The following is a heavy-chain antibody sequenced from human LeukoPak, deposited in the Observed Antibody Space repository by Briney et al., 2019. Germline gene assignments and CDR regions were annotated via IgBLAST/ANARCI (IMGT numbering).Heavy chain of an antibody. CDR1: GYTFIGYY. Sequence: GASVKVSCKASGYTFIGYYMHWVRQAPGQGLEWMGWINPNSGGTNYAQKFQGRVTMTRDTSISTAYMELSRLRSDDTAVYYCARLRVKAIWFDPWGQGTLVTVSS. V-gene: IGHV1-2*02. J-gene: IGHJ5*02. D-gene: IGHD3-10*01. CDR2: INPNSGGT. CDR3: ARLRVKAIWFDP.